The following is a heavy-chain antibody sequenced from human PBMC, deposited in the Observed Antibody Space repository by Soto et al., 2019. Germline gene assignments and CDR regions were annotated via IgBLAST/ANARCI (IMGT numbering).Heavy chain of an antibody. CDR3: ARVGSSSGSNWFDP. Sequence: QLQLQESGSGLVKPSQTLSLTCAVSGGSISSGGYSWSWIRQPPGKGLEWIGYIYHSGSTYYNPSLKSRVTISVDRSKNQFSLKLSSVTAADTAVYYCARVGSSSGSNWFDPWGQGTLVTVSS. CDR1: GGSISSGGYS. CDR2: IYHSGST. J-gene: IGHJ5*02. V-gene: IGHV4-30-2*01. D-gene: IGHD3-22*01.